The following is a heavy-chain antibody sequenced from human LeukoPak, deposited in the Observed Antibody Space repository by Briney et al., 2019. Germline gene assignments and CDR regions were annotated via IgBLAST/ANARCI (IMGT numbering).Heavy chain of an antibody. V-gene: IGHV1-69-2*01. CDR2: VDPEDGGT. J-gene: IGHJ3*01. Sequence: VKVSCKASGYTFSDFYMHWVRQAPGKGLEWMGRVDPEDGGTIFAETFQGRVTITADTSTDTAYMELTTLRSDDTAVYYCATGGNDAFAVWGQRTMVTVS. D-gene: IGHD3-16*01. CDR1: GYTFSDFY. CDR3: ATGGNDAFAV.